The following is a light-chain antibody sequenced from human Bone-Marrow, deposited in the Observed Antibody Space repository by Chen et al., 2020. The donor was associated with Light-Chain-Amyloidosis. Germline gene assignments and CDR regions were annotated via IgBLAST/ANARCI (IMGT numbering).Light chain of an antibody. V-gene: IGLV3-21*02. J-gene: IGLJ3*02. CDR3: QVWDRSSGRPV. CDR2: DDS. CDR1: SIGSTS. Sequence: SYVLTPPPSGPVAPGQTATLARGGNSIGSTSVHWSQQTPGQAPLLVVYDDSDRPSGIPERLSGSNSGNTATLTISRVEAGDEADYYCQVWDRSSGRPVFGGGTKLTVL.